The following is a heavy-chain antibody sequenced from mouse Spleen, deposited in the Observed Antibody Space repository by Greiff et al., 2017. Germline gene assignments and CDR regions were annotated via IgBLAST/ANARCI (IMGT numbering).Heavy chain of an antibody. Sequence: VQLQQPGAELVKPGASVKLSCKASGYTFTSYWMHWVKQRPGRGLEWLGRIDPNSGGTKYNEKFKSKATLTVDKPSSTAYMQLSSLTSEDSAVYYCARSRSNYFDYWGQGTTLTVSS. CDR2: IDPNSGGT. V-gene: IGHV1-72*01. D-gene: IGHD5-1*01. CDR1: GYTFTSYW. CDR3: ARSRSNYFDY. J-gene: IGHJ2*01.